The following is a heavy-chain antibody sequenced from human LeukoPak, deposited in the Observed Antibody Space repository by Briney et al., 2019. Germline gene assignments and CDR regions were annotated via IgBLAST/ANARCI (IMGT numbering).Heavy chain of an antibody. J-gene: IGHJ4*02. CDR3: ARASQAWYGFAFGFDY. V-gene: IGHV3-11*01. D-gene: IGHD3-10*01. CDR1: GFTFSDYY. Sequence: GGSLRLSCAASGFTFSDYYMGWIRQAPGKGLEWVSYISSSGSSIYYADSVKGRFTISRDNGKNSLYLQMNSLRAEDTAVYYCARASQAWYGFAFGFDYWGQGTLVTVSS. CDR2: ISSSGSSI.